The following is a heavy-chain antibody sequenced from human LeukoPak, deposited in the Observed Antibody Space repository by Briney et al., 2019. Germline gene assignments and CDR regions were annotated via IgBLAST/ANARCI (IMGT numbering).Heavy chain of an antibody. Sequence: GGSLRLSCAASGFSFGYYNMNWVRQAPGKGLEWVSSISSSGSYIYYAYSVKGRFTISRDNAKNSLYLQMNSLRAEDTAVYYCAKDYYGPSDGDAFDIWGQGTMVTVSS. CDR3: AKDYYGPSDGDAFDI. J-gene: IGHJ3*02. V-gene: IGHV3-21*04. CDR1: GFSFGYYN. D-gene: IGHD3-10*01. CDR2: ISSSGSYI.